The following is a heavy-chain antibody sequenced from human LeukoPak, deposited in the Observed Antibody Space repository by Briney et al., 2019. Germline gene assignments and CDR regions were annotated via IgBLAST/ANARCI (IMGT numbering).Heavy chain of an antibody. V-gene: IGHV3-21*01. Sequence: GSLRLSCAASGFPFSSYSMNWVRQAPGKGLEWVSSISSSSSYIYYADSVKGRFTISRDNAKNSLYLQMNSLRAEDTAVYYCARVSRLQLWLGVDYWGQGTLVTVSS. CDR2: ISSSSSYI. J-gene: IGHJ4*02. D-gene: IGHD5-18*01. CDR1: GFPFSSYS. CDR3: ARVSRLQLWLGVDY.